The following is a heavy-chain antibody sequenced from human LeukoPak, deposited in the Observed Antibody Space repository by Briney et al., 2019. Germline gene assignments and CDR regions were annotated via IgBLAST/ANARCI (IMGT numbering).Heavy chain of an antibody. J-gene: IGHJ6*03. CDR3: ARSSEGRYYYDSSGFSYYYYYMDV. D-gene: IGHD3-22*01. Sequence: PSETLSLTCDVYGGSFRGYYWSWIRQPPGKGLEWIGEINRSGSTNYNPSLKSRVTISVDTSKNQFSLKLSSVTAADTAVYYCARSSEGRYYYDSSGFSYYYYYMDVWGKGTTVTISS. CDR1: GGSFRGYY. V-gene: IGHV4-34*01. CDR2: INRSGST.